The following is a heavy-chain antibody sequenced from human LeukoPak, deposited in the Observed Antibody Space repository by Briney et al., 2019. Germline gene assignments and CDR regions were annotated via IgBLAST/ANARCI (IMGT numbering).Heavy chain of an antibody. D-gene: IGHD6-6*01. V-gene: IGHV1-18*01. J-gene: IGHJ4*02. CDR3: ARDIAARFDS. Sequence: ASVKVSYKASGYPFPSYDTSWVRQAPGQGLEWMGRINSYSGNTKYVQNLQGRVTMTTDTSTSTTYMELRSLRSDDTAVYYCARDIAARFDSWGQGTLVTVSS. CDR2: INSYSGNT. CDR1: GYPFPSYD.